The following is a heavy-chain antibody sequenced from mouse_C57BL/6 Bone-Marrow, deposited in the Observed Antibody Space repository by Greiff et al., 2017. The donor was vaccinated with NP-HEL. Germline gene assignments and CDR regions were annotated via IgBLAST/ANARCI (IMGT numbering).Heavy chain of an antibody. CDR2: IYPGDGDT. D-gene: IGHD2-12*01. CDR3: ARAYDRGYYFDD. Sequence: QVQLKQSGAELVKPGASVKISCKASGYAFSSYWMNWVKQRPGKGLEWIGQIYPGDGDTNYNGKFKGKATLTADKSSSTAYMQLSSLTSEDSAVYFCARAYDRGYYFDDWGQGTTLTVSS. CDR1: GYAFSSYW. V-gene: IGHV1-80*01. J-gene: IGHJ2*01.